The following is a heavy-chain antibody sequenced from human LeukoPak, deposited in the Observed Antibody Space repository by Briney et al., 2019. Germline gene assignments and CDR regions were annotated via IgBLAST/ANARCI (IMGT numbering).Heavy chain of an antibody. Sequence: ASVKVSCKASGYTFTSYAMHWVRQAPGQRLEWMGWINAGNGNTKYSQKFQGRVTITRDTSASTAYMELSSLRSEDTAVYYCAREPIAAAGTIDYWGQGTLVTVSS. J-gene: IGHJ4*02. CDR1: GYTFTSYA. D-gene: IGHD6-13*01. CDR2: INAGNGNT. CDR3: AREPIAAAGTIDY. V-gene: IGHV1-3*01.